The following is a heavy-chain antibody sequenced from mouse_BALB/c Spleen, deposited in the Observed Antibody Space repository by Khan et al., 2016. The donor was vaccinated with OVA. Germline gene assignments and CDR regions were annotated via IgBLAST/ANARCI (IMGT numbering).Heavy chain of an antibody. V-gene: IGHV3-2*02. J-gene: IGHJ3*01. CDR3: TGGRAY. D-gene: IGHD3-3*01. CDR1: GYSITSDYA. Sequence: VQLQESGPGLVKPSQSLSLTCTVTGYSITSDYAWNWIRQFPGNKLEWMGYISYSGSTSYTPSLKSRISITRDTSKNQLFLQLNSVTTEDTATYDCTGGRAYWGQGTLVTVSA. CDR2: ISYSGST.